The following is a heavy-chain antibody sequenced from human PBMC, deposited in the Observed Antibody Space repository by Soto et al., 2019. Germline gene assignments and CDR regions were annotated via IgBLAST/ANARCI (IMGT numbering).Heavy chain of an antibody. D-gene: IGHD1-7*01. Sequence: GGSLRLSCAASGFTFSSYWMSWVRQAPGKGLEWVANIKQDGSEKYYVDSVKGRFTISRDNAKNSLYLQMNSLRAEDTAVYYCARVGSNWNYVNTDYYYYYMDVWGKGTTVTVSS. CDR1: GFTFSSYW. V-gene: IGHV3-7*01. J-gene: IGHJ6*03. CDR2: IKQDGSEK. CDR3: ARVGSNWNYVNTDYYYYYMDV.